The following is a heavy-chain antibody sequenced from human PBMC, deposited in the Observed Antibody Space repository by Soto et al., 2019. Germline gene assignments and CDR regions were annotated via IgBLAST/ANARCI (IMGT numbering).Heavy chain of an antibody. CDR3: ARGGPQLERRFPFDI. CDR2: ISQSGST. J-gene: IGHJ3*02. D-gene: IGHD1-1*01. CDR1: GGSFSGYY. Sequence: QVQLQQWGAGLLKPSETLSLTCGVYGGSFSGYYWNWIRQAPGKGLEWIAAISQSGSTNYNPSPMSRVTISLETSKSQFSLQLKSVTAADTAVYYCARGGPQLERRFPFDIWGQGTVVNVSS. V-gene: IGHV4-34*01.